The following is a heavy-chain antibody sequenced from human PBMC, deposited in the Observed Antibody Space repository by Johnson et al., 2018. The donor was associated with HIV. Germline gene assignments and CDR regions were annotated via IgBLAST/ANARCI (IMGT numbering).Heavy chain of an antibody. Sequence: VQLVESGGGLVKPGGSLRLSCVASGFTFSNTWMSWVRQAPGKGLEWVAVLYSGGDIYYADSVKGRFIIPRDNSKSTLYLQLNSLRAEDTGIYYCARGGGAYCGGDCLRTFDIWGQGTMVTVSP. CDR3: ARGGGAYCGGDCLRTFDI. D-gene: IGHD2-21*02. V-gene: IGHV3-66*01. CDR1: GFTFSNTW. J-gene: IGHJ3*02. CDR2: LYSGGDI.